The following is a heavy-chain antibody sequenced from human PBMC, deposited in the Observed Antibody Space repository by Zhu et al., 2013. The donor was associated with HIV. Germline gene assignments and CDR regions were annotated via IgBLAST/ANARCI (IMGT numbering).Heavy chain of an antibody. V-gene: IGHV1-69*01. CDR2: IIPIFGTA. CDR3: ASYDILTGYYTASPEFYGMDV. CDR1: GGTFSSYA. Sequence: QVQLVQSGAEVKKPGSSVKVSCKASGGTFSSYAISWVRQAPGQGLEWMGGIIPIFGTANYAQKFQGRVTITADESTSTAYMELSSLRSEDTAVYYCASYDILTGYYTASPEFYGMDVWGQGTTVTVSS. D-gene: IGHD3-9*01. J-gene: IGHJ6*02.